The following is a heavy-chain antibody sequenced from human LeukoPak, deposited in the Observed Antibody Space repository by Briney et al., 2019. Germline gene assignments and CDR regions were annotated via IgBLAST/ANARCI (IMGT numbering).Heavy chain of an antibody. CDR1: GYPFTGYH. Sequence: ASVKVSCKASGYPFTGYHGHWVRQAPGQGLEWGGRIYTDNGDTNYAQKFQGRVTMTRDTSISAAYIELSSARSDDTDVYYCARDLFHGPPRFDYWDQGTLVTVSS. CDR3: ARDLFHGPPRFDY. J-gene: IGHJ4*02. CDR2: IYTDNGDT. D-gene: IGHD3-3*01. V-gene: IGHV1-2*02.